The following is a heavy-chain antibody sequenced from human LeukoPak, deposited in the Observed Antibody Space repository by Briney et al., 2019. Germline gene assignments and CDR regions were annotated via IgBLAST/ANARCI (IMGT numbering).Heavy chain of an antibody. J-gene: IGHJ4*02. CDR3: ASGGFFDY. V-gene: IGHV5-51*01. Sequence: GESLRISCKGSGYSFRSYWIAWVRQVPGKGLEWMGIISPDDSDTRYSPSFQGQVTISADTSISTAYLRWSSLKASDTAMYYCASGGFFDYWGQGTLVTVSS. CDR1: GYSFRSYW. D-gene: IGHD4-23*01. CDR2: ISPDDSDT.